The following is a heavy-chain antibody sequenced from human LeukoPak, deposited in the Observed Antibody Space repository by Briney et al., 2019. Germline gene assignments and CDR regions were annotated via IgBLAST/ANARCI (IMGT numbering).Heavy chain of an antibody. CDR3: ARGPPLRYPDY. V-gene: IGHV1-8*01. J-gene: IGHJ4*02. D-gene: IGHD4-17*01. CDR1: GYAFTSYD. CDR2: MNPNSGNT. Sequence: ASVKVSCKASGYAFTSYDINWVRQATGQGLEWMGWMNPNSGNTGYAQKFQGRVAMTRNTSISTAYMELSSLRSEDTAVYYCARGPPLRYPDYWGQGTLVTVSS.